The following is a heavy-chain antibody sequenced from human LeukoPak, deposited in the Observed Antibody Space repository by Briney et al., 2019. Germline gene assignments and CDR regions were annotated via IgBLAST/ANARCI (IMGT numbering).Heavy chain of an antibody. CDR2: IYSGG. CDR3: ARDVRTAAADPGHDAFHI. J-gene: IGHJ3*02. CDR1: GFTVSSNY. D-gene: IGHD6-13*01. V-gene: IGHV3-66*02. Sequence: PGESLRLSCAASGFTVSSNYMSWVRQAPGKGLEWVSVIYSGGSYADSVKGRFTISRDNSKNTLYLQMNSLRAEYTAVYYCARDVRTAAADPGHDAFHIWGQGTMVTVSS.